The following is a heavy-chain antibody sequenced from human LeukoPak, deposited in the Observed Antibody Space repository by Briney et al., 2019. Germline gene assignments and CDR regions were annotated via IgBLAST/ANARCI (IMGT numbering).Heavy chain of an antibody. CDR2: ISGSGGST. D-gene: IGHD2-15*01. CDR3: AKDRYCSGGSCYSADYFDY. Sequence: GGSLRLSCAASGFTFSSYAMSWVRQAPGKGLEWVSAISGSGGSTYYADSVKGRFTISRDSSKNTLYLQMNSLRAEDTAVYYCAKDRYCSGGSCYSADYFDYWGQGTLVTVSS. J-gene: IGHJ4*02. V-gene: IGHV3-23*01. CDR1: GFTFSSYA.